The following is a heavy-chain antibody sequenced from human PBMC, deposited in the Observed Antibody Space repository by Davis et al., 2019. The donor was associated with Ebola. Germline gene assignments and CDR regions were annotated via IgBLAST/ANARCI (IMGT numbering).Heavy chain of an antibody. Sequence: ASVKVSCKVSGYTLTELSMHWVRQAPGQGLEWMGIINPSGGSTSYAQKFQGRVTMTRDTSKNQFSLKLSSVTAADTAVYYCAKDNGDYSNYAYYGMDVWGQGTTVTVSS. CDR2: INPSGGST. CDR3: AKDNGDYSNYAYYGMDV. J-gene: IGHJ6*02. V-gene: IGHV1-46*01. CDR1: GYTLTELS. D-gene: IGHD4-11*01.